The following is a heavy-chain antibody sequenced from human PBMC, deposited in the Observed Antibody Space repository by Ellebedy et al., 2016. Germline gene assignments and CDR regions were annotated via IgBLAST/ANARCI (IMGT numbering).Heavy chain of an antibody. J-gene: IGHJ4*02. CDR2: IYYTGST. CDR1: GGSFSTYY. D-gene: IGHD1-26*01. V-gene: IGHV4-59*08. CDR3: ARYPTAWDLLFDY. Sequence: GSLRLSCTVSGGSFSTYYWSWIRQPPGKGLEWIGFIYYTGSTNYNPSLKSRVTISVDTSKNQFSLKLSSVTAEDTAVYYCARYPTAWDLLFDYWGQGTLVTVSS.